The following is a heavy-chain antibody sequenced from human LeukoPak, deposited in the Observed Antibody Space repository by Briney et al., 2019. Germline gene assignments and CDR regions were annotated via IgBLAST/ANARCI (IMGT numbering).Heavy chain of an antibody. D-gene: IGHD2-21*02. CDR2: INHSGST. J-gene: IGHJ4*02. Sequence: SETLSLTCAVYGGSFSGYYWSWIRQPPGKGLEWIGEINHSGSTNYNPSLKSRVTISVDTSKNHFSLKMNSVTAADTAVYYCARDLASCAGDCYSDGFDHWGQGTLVTVSS. CDR1: GGSFSGYY. CDR3: ARDLASCAGDCYSDGFDH. V-gene: IGHV4-34*01.